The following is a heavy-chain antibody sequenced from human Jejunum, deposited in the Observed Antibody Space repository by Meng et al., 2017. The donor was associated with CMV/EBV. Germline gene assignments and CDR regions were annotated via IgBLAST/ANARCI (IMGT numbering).Heavy chain of an antibody. V-gene: IGHV1-18*04. CDR1: GYTFTDHN. Sequence: QVHLLQSGAEVKKPXXXXKISCKTSGYTFTDHNIGWVRQAPGQGLEWVGWISLGNGQTVYGHKVQGRVTVTTDTSTSTAYMELRSLRSDDTAMYYCARDVWGFDYWGPGTMVTV. CDR3: ARDVWGFDY. J-gene: IGHJ4*02. D-gene: IGHD7-27*01. CDR2: ISLGNGQT.